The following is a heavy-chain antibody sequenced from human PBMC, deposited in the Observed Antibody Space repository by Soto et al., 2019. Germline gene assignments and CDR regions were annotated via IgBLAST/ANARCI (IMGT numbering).Heavy chain of an antibody. Sequence: PGGSLRLSCAASGFTFSKYAMNWVRQAPGKGLEWVSAISGNGGSTYYADSVKGRFTISRDNSKNTLYLQMNRLRAEDTAVYYCAKGHRFYYDSSGYYYPPFDYWGQGTLVTVSS. V-gene: IGHV3-23*01. CDR3: AKGHRFYYDSSGYYYPPFDY. CDR2: ISGNGGST. D-gene: IGHD3-22*01. J-gene: IGHJ4*02. CDR1: GFTFSKYA.